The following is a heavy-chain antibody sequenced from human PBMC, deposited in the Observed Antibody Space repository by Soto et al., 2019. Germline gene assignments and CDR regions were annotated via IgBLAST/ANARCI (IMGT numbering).Heavy chain of an antibody. J-gene: IGHJ6*02. CDR2: ISRRGDST. V-gene: IGHV3-23*01. D-gene: IGHD3-10*01. Sequence: EVQLLESGGGLAQPGGSLRLSCAXXXFTFSNYGMTWVRQAPGKGLEWVSAISRRGDSTYYADSVKGRFTISRDNSKNTLYLQLDSLRAEDTAVYFCASEYGSGSYGYYYAMDVWGQGTTVTVSS. CDR3: ASEYGSGSYGYYYAMDV. CDR1: XFTFSNYG.